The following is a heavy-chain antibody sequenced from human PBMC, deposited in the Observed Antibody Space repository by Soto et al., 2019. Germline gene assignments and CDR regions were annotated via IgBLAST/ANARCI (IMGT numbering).Heavy chain of an antibody. V-gene: IGHV3-30*18. CDR3: AKDLGGPRDY. J-gene: IGHJ4*02. Sequence: PVGSLRLSCAASGFTFSSYGMHWVRQAPGKGLEWVAVISYDGSNKYYADSVKGRFTISRDNSKNTLYLQMNSLRAEDTAVYYCAKDLGGPRDYWGQGTLVTVSS. CDR2: ISYDGSNK. D-gene: IGHD3-10*01. CDR1: GFTFSSYG.